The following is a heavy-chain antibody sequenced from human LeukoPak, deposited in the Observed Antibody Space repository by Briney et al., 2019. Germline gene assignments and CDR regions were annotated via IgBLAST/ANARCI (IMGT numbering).Heavy chain of an antibody. V-gene: IGHV1-46*01. Sequence: GASVKVSCKASGYTFTSYYMHWVRQAPGQGLEWMGIINPSGGSTSYAQKFQGRVTMTRDTSTSTVYMELSSLRSEDTAVYYCAGVTPHYYDSSGYYSLDYWGQGTLVTVSS. J-gene: IGHJ4*02. CDR3: AGVTPHYYDSSGYYSLDY. D-gene: IGHD3-22*01. CDR2: INPSGGST. CDR1: GYTFTSYY.